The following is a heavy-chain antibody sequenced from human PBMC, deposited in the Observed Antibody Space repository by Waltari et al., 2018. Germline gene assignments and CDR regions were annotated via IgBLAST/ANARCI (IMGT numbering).Heavy chain of an antibody. CDR3: ARGSGGYSGYDRFIDY. D-gene: IGHD5-12*01. CDR1: DDSLSNSY. J-gene: IGHJ4*02. V-gene: IGHV4-59*01. CDR2: IYYSGST. Sequence: QVQLQESGPGLVKPSETLSLTCPVSDDSLSNSYWSWIRQPPGKGLEWIGYIYYSGSTNYNPSLKSRVTISVDTSQNQFSLKLSSVTAADTAVYYCARGSGGYSGYDRFIDYWGQGTLVTVSS.